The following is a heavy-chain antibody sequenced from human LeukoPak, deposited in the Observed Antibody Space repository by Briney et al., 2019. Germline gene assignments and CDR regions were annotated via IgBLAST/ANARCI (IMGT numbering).Heavy chain of an antibody. D-gene: IGHD7-27*01. J-gene: IGHJ6*03. CDR3: ARGSGDPDDYYYYYYMGV. Sequence: ASVKVSCKASGYTFTGYYMHWVRQAPGQGLEWMGRINPNSGGTNYAQKFQGRVTMTRDTSLSPAYMELSRLRSDDTAVYYCARGSGDPDDYYYYYYMGVWGKGTTVTVSS. V-gene: IGHV1-2*06. CDR1: GYTFTGYY. CDR2: INPNSGGT.